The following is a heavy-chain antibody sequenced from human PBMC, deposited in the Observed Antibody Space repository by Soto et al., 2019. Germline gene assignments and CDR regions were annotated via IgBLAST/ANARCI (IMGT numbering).Heavy chain of an antibody. CDR1: DDSINSDKYY. CDR3: ARLEGLATNSYYFDF. Sequence: PSETLSLTCSVSDDSINSDKYYWGWIRQPPGKGLEWIGSIYYRGNAYYNPSLQTRVTISLDKSRSQFSLKLNSVTAADSAVYFCARLEGLATNSYYFDFWGPGDLVTFSS. J-gene: IGHJ4*02. V-gene: IGHV4-39*01. D-gene: IGHD3-9*01. CDR2: IYYRGNA.